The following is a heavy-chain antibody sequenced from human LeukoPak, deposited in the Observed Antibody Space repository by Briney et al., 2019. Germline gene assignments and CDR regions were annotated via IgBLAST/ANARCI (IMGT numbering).Heavy chain of an antibody. V-gene: IGHV2-26*01. J-gene: IGHJ4*02. Sequence: SGPGLWEPPVPLTLTCTVSGFSLGTARMGVSWIRQPPGKALEGLADIFSNGAKSNSKSPKRKITISTHSIKRQVVLTMTNMDPVDTATYYCARIKRVRSGHPPDYRGQRTLVTVSS. D-gene: IGHD6-19*01. CDR1: GFSLGTARMG. CDR3: ARIKRVRSGHPPDY. CDR2: IFSNGAK.